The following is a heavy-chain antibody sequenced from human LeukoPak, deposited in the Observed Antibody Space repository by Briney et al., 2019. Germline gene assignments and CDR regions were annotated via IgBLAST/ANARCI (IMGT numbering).Heavy chain of an antibody. D-gene: IGHD5-24*01. J-gene: IGHJ4*02. CDR2: ISGSGGST. CDR1: GFTFSSYA. V-gene: IGHV3-23*01. Sequence: GGSLRLSCAASGFTFSSYAMSWVRQAPGKGLEWVSAISGSGGSTYYADSVKGRFTISRENVENSLYFQMNSLRAEDTAVYYCARAMTGNNWRDFDYWGQGILVTVSS. CDR3: ARAMTGNNWRDFDY.